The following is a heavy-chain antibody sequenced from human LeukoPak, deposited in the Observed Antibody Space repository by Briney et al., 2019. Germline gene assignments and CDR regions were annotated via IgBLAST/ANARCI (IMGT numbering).Heavy chain of an antibody. V-gene: IGHV3-64D*06. J-gene: IGHJ6*02. CDR1: GFIFRKYA. Sequence: GGSLRLSCSASGFIFRKYAIHWVRPAPGKRLEYVSAISRDGRSTYYADAVKGRFTISRENSRYTLHLQMSSLRAEDTAVYYCVKDRDDYGAGSYYSYYGMDVWGQGTTVTVS. CDR2: ISRDGRST. CDR3: VKDRDDYGAGSYYSYYGMDV. D-gene: IGHD3-10*01.